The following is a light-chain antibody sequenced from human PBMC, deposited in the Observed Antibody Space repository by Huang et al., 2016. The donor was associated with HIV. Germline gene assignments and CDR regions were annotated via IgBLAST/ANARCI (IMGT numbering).Light chain of an antibody. CDR1: QTISKY. Sequence: EIVLTQSPATLSLSPGEQATLSCRASQTISKYLAWYQQKLGQPPRLLIYDASNRATGVPARFRGSGSGADFTLTISSLEPEDSAVYYCQQRGNWPPFTFGPGTKVDMK. CDR2: DAS. V-gene: IGKV3-11*01. CDR3: QQRGNWPPFT. J-gene: IGKJ3*01.